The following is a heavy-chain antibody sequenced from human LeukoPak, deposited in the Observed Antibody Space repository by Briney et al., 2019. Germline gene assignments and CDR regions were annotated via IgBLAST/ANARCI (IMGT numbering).Heavy chain of an antibody. D-gene: IGHD6-19*01. CDR3: AAGYTSDWFGNFDY. J-gene: IGHJ4*02. V-gene: IGHV4-59*01. CDR1: GGSISNYY. Sequence: SETLSLTCTVSGGSISNYYWSWVRQPPGKGLEWIGYIYYSGGTKSNPSLKSRVTISVDTSKDQFSLKLSSVTAADTAVYYCAAGYTSDWFGNFDYWGQGTLVTVSS. CDR2: IYYSGGT.